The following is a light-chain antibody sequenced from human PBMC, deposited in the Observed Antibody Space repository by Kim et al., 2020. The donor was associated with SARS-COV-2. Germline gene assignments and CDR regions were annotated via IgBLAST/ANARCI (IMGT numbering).Light chain of an antibody. Sequence: SVGDRVTITCRASQSIGKFLNWYQQRPGNAPNLLIYAASTLQGGVPSRFSGSGSGTEFTLTISSLQPEDFVTYYCQQSFGTPPITFGQGTRLEIK. CDR2: AAS. CDR1: QSIGKF. J-gene: IGKJ5*01. V-gene: IGKV1-39*01. CDR3: QQSFGTPPIT.